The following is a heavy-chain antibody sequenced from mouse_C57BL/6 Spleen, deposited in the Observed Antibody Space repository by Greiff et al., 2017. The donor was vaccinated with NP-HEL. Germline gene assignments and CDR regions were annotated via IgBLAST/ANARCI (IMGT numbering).Heavy chain of an antibody. D-gene: IGHD1-1*01. J-gene: IGHJ1*03. V-gene: IGHV1-80*01. Sequence: QVQLQQSGAELVKPGASVKISCKASGYAFSSYWMNWVKQRPGKGLEWIGQIYPGDGDTNYNGKFKGKATLTADKSSSTAYMQLSSLTSEDSAVYFCARLTLITTVDYWYFDVWGTGTTVTVSS. CDR1: GYAFSSYW. CDR2: IYPGDGDT. CDR3: ARLTLITTVDYWYFDV.